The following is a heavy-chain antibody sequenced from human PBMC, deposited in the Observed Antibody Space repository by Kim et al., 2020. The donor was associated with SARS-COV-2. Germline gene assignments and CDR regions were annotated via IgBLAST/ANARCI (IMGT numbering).Heavy chain of an antibody. V-gene: IGHV1-46*01. D-gene: IGHD3-10*01. Sequence: ASVKVSCKASGYTFTSYYMHWVRQAPGQGLEWMGIINPSGGSTSYAQKFQGRVTMTRDTSTSTVYMELSSLRSEDTAVYYCARGETEGFGELFDDAFDIWGQGTMVTVSS. CDR2: INPSGGST. CDR1: GYTFTSYY. CDR3: ARGETEGFGELFDDAFDI. J-gene: IGHJ3*02.